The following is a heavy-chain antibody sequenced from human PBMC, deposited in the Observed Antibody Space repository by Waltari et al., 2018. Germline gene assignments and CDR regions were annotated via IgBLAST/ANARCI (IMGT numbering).Heavy chain of an antibody. CDR1: GFTFTDHY. CDR2: ISSNSRYT. Sequence: QVQLVESGGGLVRPGGSLRLSCAAPGFTFTDHYMSWIRQAPGKGLEWVSFISSNSRYTNDADSVKGRFVISRDNTKNSLYLQMNSLRADDTAVYYCARGRDDYNPQPFDYWGPGTLVTVSP. V-gene: IGHV3-11*06. D-gene: IGHD4-4*01. CDR3: ARGRDDYNPQPFDY. J-gene: IGHJ4*02.